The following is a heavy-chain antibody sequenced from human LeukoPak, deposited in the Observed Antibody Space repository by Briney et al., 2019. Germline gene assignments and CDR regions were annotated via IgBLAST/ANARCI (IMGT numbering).Heavy chain of an antibody. J-gene: IGHJ4*02. D-gene: IGHD1-1*01. V-gene: IGHV4-39*01. CDR2: IYYSGST. CDR3: ARQRMYTNYLDY. Sequence: PSETLSLTCTVSGGSISSSNYYWGWLRQPPGKGLEWIGSIYYSGSTYYSPSLKSRVTISVDTSKNQFSLKLSSVTAADTAVYYCARQRMYTNYLDYWGQGTLVTVSS. CDR1: GGSISSSNYY.